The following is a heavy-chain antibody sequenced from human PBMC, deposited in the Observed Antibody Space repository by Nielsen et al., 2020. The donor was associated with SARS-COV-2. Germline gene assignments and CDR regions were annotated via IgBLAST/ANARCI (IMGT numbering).Heavy chain of an antibody. CDR1: GFIFSSYW. CDR2: INSDGSST. V-gene: IGHV3-74*01. CDR3: ARPWYGDYFDY. J-gene: IGHJ4*02. D-gene: IGHD4-17*01. Sequence: EGSLRLSCAASGFIFSSYWMHWVRQAPGKGLVWVSRINSDGSSTTYADSVKGRFTISRDNAKNTLYLQMNSLRAEDTAVYYCARPWYGDYFDYWGQGTLVTVSS.